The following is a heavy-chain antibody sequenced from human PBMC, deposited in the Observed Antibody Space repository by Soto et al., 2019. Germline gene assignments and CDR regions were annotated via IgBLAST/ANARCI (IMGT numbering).Heavy chain of an antibody. J-gene: IGHJ5*02. Sequence: ASVKVSCKASGYSFTNNDVTWVRQAAGQGLEWMGWMNPGSGDTGYAQKFQGRVTMTRDISIATAYMELSSLRSDDTAIYYCARKATLGSLNWFEPWGQGTLVIVSS. V-gene: IGHV1-8*01. CDR1: GYSFTNND. CDR3: ARKATLGSLNWFEP. CDR2: MNPGSGDT. D-gene: IGHD3-10*01.